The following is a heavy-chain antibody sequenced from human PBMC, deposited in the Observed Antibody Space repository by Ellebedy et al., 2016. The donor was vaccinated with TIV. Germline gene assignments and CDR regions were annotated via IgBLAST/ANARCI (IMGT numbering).Heavy chain of an antibody. CDR3: ARGTYSSSSYGMDF. V-gene: IGHV1-69*06. Sequence: AASVKVSCKASGGTFSSYAISWVRQAPGQGLEWMGGIIAIFGTANYAQKFQGRVTITADTSTSTAYMELSSLRSEDTAVYYCARGTYSSSSYGMDFWGQGTPVTVSS. CDR1: GGTFSSYA. J-gene: IGHJ4*02. D-gene: IGHD6-13*01. CDR2: IIAIFGTA.